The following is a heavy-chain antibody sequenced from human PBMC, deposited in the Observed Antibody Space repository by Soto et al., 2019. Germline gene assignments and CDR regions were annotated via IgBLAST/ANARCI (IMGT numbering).Heavy chain of an antibody. CDR1: GLTFRNDW. V-gene: IGHV3-7*03. Sequence: GSLRLSCAGSGLTFRNDWLSWVRQAPGKGLEWVANINQDGSERYYVDSVRGRFTISRDNVENSLYLQLNSLRPEETAVYYCAVYGYGVSAAAYWGQGTLVTVSS. CDR2: INQDGSER. J-gene: IGHJ4*02. CDR3: AVYGYGVSAAAY. D-gene: IGHD4-17*01.